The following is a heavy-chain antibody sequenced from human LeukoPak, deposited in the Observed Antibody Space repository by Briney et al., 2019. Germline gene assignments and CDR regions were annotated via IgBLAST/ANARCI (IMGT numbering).Heavy chain of an antibody. CDR3: ARDFSNTSGFKVVVDF. CDR2: ISCYNGDT. D-gene: IGHD3-22*01. Sequence: GASVKVSCKASGYTFNHYGITWVRQAPGRGLEWMGWISCYNGDTKYTQKVQDRVTMTTDTSTSTAYMELRSLTSDDTAVYYCARDFSNTSGFKVVVDFWGQGTLVTVSS. J-gene: IGHJ4*02. V-gene: IGHV1-18*01. CDR1: GYTFNHYG.